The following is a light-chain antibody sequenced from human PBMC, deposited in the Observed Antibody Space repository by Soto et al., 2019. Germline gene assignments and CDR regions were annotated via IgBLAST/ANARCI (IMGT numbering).Light chain of an antibody. V-gene: IGLV1-47*01. CDR2: RNS. Sequence: QSVLTQPPSASGTPGQRVTISCSGSSSNIGSNYVYWYQQLPGTVPQLLIYRNSERPSGVPDRFSGSKSGTSASLAISGLRPEDEADSYCAAWDDSLSGVVFGGGTKLTVL. CDR3: AAWDDSLSGVV. J-gene: IGLJ2*01. CDR1: SSNIGSNY.